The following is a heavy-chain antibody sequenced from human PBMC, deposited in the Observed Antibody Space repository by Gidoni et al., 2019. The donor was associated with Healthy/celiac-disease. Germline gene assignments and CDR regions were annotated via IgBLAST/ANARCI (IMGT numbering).Heavy chain of an antibody. J-gene: IGHJ6*03. D-gene: IGHD6-6*01. CDR1: GGSLSSSNW. V-gene: IGHV4-4*02. CDR3: ARDLSDSSSSYYYYYMDV. Sequence: QVQLQESGPGLVKPSGTLSLTCAVSGGSLSSSNWWSWVRQPPGKGLEWIGEIYHSGSTNYNPSLKSRVTISVDKSKNQFSLKLSSVTAADTAVYYCARDLSDSSSSYYYYYMDVWGKGTTVTVSS. CDR2: IYHSGST.